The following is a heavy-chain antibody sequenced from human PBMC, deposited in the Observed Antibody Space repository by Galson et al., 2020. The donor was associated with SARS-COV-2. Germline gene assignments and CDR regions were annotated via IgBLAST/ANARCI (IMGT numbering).Heavy chain of an antibody. J-gene: IGHJ4*02. CDR2: INHSGST. V-gene: IGHV4-34*01. D-gene: IGHD2-15*01. Sequence: ETSETLSLTCAVYGGSFSGYYWSWIRQPPGKGLEWIGEINHSGSTNYNPSLKSRVTISVDTSKNQFSLKLSSVTAADTAVYYCARAPFVVVAAHYFDYWGQGTLVTVSS. CDR1: GGSFSGYY. CDR3: ARAPFVVVAAHYFDY.